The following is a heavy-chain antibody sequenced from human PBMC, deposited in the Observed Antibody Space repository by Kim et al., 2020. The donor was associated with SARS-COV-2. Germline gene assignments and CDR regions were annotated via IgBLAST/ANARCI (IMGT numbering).Heavy chain of an antibody. CDR3: ARAAGGFMGWLGAGQFDP. CDR1: GGSISSGGYY. J-gene: IGHJ5*02. V-gene: IGHV4-31*03. D-gene: IGHD6-19*01. Sequence: SETLSLTCTVSGGSISSGGYYWSWIRQHPGKGLEWIGYIYYSGSTYYNPSLKSRVTISVDTSKNQFSLKLSSVTAADTAVYYCARAAGGFMGWLGAGQFDPWGQGTLVTVSS. CDR2: IYYSGST.